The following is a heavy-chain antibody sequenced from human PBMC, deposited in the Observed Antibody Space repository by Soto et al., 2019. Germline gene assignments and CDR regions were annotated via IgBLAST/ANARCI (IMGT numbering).Heavy chain of an antibody. Sequence: QVHLLQSGAEVQKPGASVKVSCKTSGYTFNDFGITWVRQAPGLGLEWLGWIYSKAGKMNFAPKFQNRVIMTTDTSTSTAFMELTSLTFDDSAIYFCARDIAFDIDSWGQGTLVTVS. V-gene: IGHV1-18*01. CDR1: GYTFNDFG. J-gene: IGHJ4*02. CDR3: ARDIAFDIDS. D-gene: IGHD2-15*01. CDR2: IYSKAGKM.